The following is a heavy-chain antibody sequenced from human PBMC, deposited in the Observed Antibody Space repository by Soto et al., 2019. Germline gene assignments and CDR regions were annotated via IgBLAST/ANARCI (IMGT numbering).Heavy chain of an antibody. D-gene: IGHD6-13*01. CDR2: IIPIFGIA. CDR3: AREVGRAAAGNTYGMDV. CDR1: GGTFSSYA. V-gene: IGHV1-69*01. J-gene: IGHJ6*02. Sequence: QVQLVQSGAEVKKPGSSVKVSCKASGGTFSSYAISWVRQAPGQGLEWMGGIIPIFGIANYAQKFQGRVTITADESTSTAYMELSSLRSEDTAVYYCAREVGRAAAGNTYGMDVWGQGTTVTVSS.